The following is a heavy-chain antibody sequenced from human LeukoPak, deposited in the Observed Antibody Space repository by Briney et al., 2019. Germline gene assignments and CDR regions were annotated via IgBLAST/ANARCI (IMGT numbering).Heavy chain of an antibody. J-gene: IGHJ6*02. D-gene: IGHD1-26*01. Sequence: SSETLSLTCTVSGGSISSYYWSWIRQPPGKGLEWIGYIYYSGSTNYNPSLKSRVTISVDTSKNQFSLKLSSVTAADTAEYYCARDTTTYYYYGMDVWGQGTTVTVSS. CDR2: IYYSGST. CDR1: GGSISSYY. CDR3: ARDTTTYYYYGMDV. V-gene: IGHV4-59*01.